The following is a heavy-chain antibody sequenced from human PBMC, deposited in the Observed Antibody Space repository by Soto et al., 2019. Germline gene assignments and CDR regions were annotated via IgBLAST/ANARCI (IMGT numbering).Heavy chain of an antibody. V-gene: IGHV1-18*01. CDR1: GYTFNSYG. D-gene: IGHD2-15*01. CDR2: ISAYNGNT. J-gene: IGHJ5*02. CDR3: ARDRRDGGNPGWFDP. Sequence: QVQLVQSGAEVKKPGASVKVSCKASGYTFNSYGIGWVRQAPGQGLEWMGWISAYNGNTNYEQKVQGRVNMTTDTSTSTAYMELRSLTSDDTAIYYCARDRRDGGNPGWFDPWGKGTLVTVSS.